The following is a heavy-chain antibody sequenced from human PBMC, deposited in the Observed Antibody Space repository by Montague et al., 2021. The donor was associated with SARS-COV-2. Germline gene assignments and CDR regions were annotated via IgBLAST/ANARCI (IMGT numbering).Heavy chain of an antibody. D-gene: IGHD3-3*02. CDR3: ASAFYGDHWAFDV. CDR1: GDSVSSASAS. J-gene: IGHJ3*01. CDR2: TYYRSWWRS. Sequence: CAISGDSVSSASASWNWIRQSPSRGLEWLGRTYYRSWWRSQYPGSLESRITISGDTSKNQFSLQLNSVTPEDTAAYYCASAFYGDHWAFDVWGQGTMVTVSS. V-gene: IGHV6-1*01.